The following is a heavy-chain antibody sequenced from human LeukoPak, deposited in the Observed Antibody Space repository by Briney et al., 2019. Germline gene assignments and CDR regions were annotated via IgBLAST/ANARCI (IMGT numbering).Heavy chain of an antibody. CDR3: ARRAAAGSWYFDY. D-gene: IGHD6-13*01. Sequence: SVKVSCKASGGTFSSYAISWVRQAPGQGLEWMGRIIPIFGTANYAQKFQGRVTITTDESTSTAYMELSSLRSDDTAVYYCARRAAAGSWYFDYWGQGTLVTVSS. CDR2: IIPIFGTA. V-gene: IGHV1-69*05. CDR1: GGTFSSYA. J-gene: IGHJ4*02.